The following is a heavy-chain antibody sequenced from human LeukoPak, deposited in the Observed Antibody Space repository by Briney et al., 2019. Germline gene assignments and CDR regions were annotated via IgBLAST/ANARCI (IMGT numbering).Heavy chain of an antibody. V-gene: IGHV1-8*03. CDR2: MNPNSGNT. J-gene: IGHJ3*02. CDR1: GYTFTSYD. Sequence: ASVKVSCKASGYTFTSYDINWVRQATGQGLEWMGWMNPNSGNTGYAQKFQGRVTITRNTSISTAYMELSSLRSEDMAVYYCARTYYDFWSGYYGRAFDIWGQGTMVTVSS. CDR3: ARTYYDFWSGYYGRAFDI. D-gene: IGHD3-3*01.